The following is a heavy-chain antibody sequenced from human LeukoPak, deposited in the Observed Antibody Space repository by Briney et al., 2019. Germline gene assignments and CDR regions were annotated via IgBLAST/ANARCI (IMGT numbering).Heavy chain of an antibody. J-gene: IGHJ4*02. Sequence: PSETLSLTCTVSGGSISSSSYYWGWIRQPPGKGLEWIGSIYYSGSTYYNPSLKSRVTISVDTSKNQFSLKLSSVTAADTAVYYCARDPTGYDSKGYWGQGTLVTVSS. CDR1: GGSISSSSYY. CDR3: ARDPTGYDSKGY. V-gene: IGHV4-39*07. CDR2: IYYSGST. D-gene: IGHD3-22*01.